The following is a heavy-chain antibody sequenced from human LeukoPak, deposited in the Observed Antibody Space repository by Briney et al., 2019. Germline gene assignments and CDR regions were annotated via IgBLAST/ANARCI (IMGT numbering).Heavy chain of an antibody. D-gene: IGHD5-12*01. CDR3: ARLPGWLGYYYYGMDV. CDR2: INHSGST. CDR1: GGSFSGYY. Sequence: SETLSLTCAVYGGSFSGYYWRWIRQPPGKGLEWIGEINHSGSTNYNPSLKSRVTISVDTSKNQFSLKLSSVTAADTAVYYWARLPGWLGYYYYGMDVWGQGTTVTVSS. V-gene: IGHV4-34*01. J-gene: IGHJ6*02.